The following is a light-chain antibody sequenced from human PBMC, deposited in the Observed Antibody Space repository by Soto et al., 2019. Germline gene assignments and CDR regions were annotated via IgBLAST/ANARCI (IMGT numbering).Light chain of an antibody. Sequence: QSALTQPASVSGSLGRSITISCTGTSSDVGAYNYVSWYQQQPGKAPKLMISEVSNRPSGVSNRFSGSKSGNTASLIISGLQAEDEADYYCCSFTSITTYVFGNGTKVTVL. J-gene: IGLJ1*01. V-gene: IGLV2-14*01. CDR2: EVS. CDR1: SSDVGAYNY. CDR3: CSFTSITTYV.